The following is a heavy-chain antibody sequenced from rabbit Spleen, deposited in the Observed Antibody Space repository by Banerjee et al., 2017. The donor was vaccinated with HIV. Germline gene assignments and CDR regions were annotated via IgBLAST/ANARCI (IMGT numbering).Heavy chain of an antibody. CDR1: GIDFSSYYY. Sequence: QSLEESGGDLVKPGASLTLTCKASGIDFSSYYYMCWVRQAPGKGLELIACIVTTSGSTAYATWAKGRFTISKASSTTVTLQVTRLTAADTATYFCARGSATMTLVITGYYLSLWGPGTLVTVS. CDR3: ARGSATMTLVITGYYLSL. D-gene: IGHD2-1*01. CDR2: IVTTSGST. J-gene: IGHJ6*01. V-gene: IGHV1S40*01.